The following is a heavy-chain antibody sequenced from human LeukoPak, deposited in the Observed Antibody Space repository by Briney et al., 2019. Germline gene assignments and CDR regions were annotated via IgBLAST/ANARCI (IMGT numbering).Heavy chain of an antibody. CDR3: ARDASGDYFDS. J-gene: IGHJ4*02. V-gene: IGHV4-59*11. D-gene: IGHD4-17*01. Sequence: SETLSLTCTVSGASISSHYWNWIRQPPGKGLEWIGYIYYRGSTNYNPSLKSRVAISVDASKSQFSLRLSSVTAADTAVSYCARDASGDYFDSWGQGTLVTVSS. CDR1: GASISSHY. CDR2: IYYRGST.